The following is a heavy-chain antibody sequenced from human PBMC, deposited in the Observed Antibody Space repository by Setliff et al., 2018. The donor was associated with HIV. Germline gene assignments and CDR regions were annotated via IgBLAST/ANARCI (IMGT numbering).Heavy chain of an antibody. J-gene: IGHJ3*01. CDR3: ARGHRTSDAFDV. Sequence: GGSLRLSCAASGITFSTNAMHWVRQVPGKGLQWVAVIAHDGSTQYYADSVLGRFTISRDNSKNTLDLQMNSLRVDDTAIYYCARGHRTSDAFDVWGQGTMVTV. CDR2: IAHDGSTQ. D-gene: IGHD2-2*01. V-gene: IGHV3-30*03. CDR1: GITFSTNA.